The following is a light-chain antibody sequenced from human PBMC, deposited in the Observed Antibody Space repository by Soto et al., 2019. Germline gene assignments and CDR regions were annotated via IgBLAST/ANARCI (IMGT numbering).Light chain of an antibody. J-gene: IGKJ1*01. CDR2: GAS. V-gene: IGKV3-15*01. Sequence: EIVMTQSPATLSVTSGERATLSCRASQSVSSKLAWYQQKPGQGPRLLIYGASTRATGIPARFSGSGSGTEFTLSISSLQSEDFAVHYCQHYSTWLWTFGQGTKVEIK. CDR3: QHYSTWLWT. CDR1: QSVSSK.